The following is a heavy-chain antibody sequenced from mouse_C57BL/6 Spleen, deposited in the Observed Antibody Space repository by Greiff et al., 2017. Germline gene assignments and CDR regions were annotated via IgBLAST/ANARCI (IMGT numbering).Heavy chain of an antibody. Sequence: LVESGPELVKPGASVKISCKASGYSFTDYNMNWVKQSNGKSLEWIGVINPNYGTTSYNQKFKGKATLTVDQSSSTAYMQLNSLTSEDSAVYYCARGITTVAASYFDYWGQGTTLTVSS. CDR1: GYSFTDYN. D-gene: IGHD1-1*01. CDR2: INPNYGTT. J-gene: IGHJ2*01. V-gene: IGHV1-39*01. CDR3: ARGITTVAASYFDY.